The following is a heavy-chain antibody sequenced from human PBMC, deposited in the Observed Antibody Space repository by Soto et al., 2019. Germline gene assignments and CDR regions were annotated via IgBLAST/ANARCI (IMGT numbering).Heavy chain of an antibody. Sequence: SETLSLTGTGSGGSISSYYWSWIRQPPGKGLEWIGYIYYSGSTNYNPSLKSRVTISVDTSKNQFSLKLSSVTAADTAVYYCARGVLVGATASWGQGTLVTVSS. CDR3: ARGVLVGATAS. V-gene: IGHV4-59*01. CDR2: IYYSGST. J-gene: IGHJ5*02. CDR1: GGSISSYY. D-gene: IGHD1-26*01.